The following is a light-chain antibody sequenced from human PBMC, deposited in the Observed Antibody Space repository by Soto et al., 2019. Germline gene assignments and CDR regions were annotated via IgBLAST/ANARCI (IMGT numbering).Light chain of an antibody. CDR3: MQALQTPWT. CDR2: LAS. V-gene: IGKV2-28*01. CDR1: QSLLQTNGNTY. Sequence: DIVMTQSPLSLPVTPGEPASISCRSSQSLLQTNGNTYLDWYLQKPGQPPQLLISLASNRASGVPDRFSGSGSGTDFTLKISRVEAEDVGVYYCMQALQTPWTFGQGPKVEIK. J-gene: IGKJ1*01.